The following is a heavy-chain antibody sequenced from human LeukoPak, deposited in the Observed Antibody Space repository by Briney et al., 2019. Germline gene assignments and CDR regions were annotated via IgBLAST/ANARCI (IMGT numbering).Heavy chain of an antibody. CDR1: GFTFRSYA. J-gene: IGHJ5*02. Sequence: PGGSLRLSCAASGFTFRSYAMSWVRQAPGKGLEWVSAISGSGCSTYYADSVKGRFTISRDNSKNTLYLQMNSLRAEDTAVYYCAKGAITIFGVALYNWFDPWGQGTLVTVSS. CDR3: AKGAITIFGVALYNWFDP. D-gene: IGHD3-3*01. CDR2: ISGSGCST. V-gene: IGHV3-23*01.